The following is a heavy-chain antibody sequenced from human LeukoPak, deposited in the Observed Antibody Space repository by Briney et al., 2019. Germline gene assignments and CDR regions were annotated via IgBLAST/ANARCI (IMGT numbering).Heavy chain of an antibody. CDR3: ARGSVGTNWFDP. J-gene: IGHJ5*02. D-gene: IGHD2-2*01. CDR2: IGTAGDT. CDR1: GFTFSSYD. Sequence: GGSLRLSCAASGFTFSSYDMHWVRQATGKGLEWVSAIGTAGDTYYPGSVKGRFTISRENAKNSLYLQMNSLRAGDTAVYYCARGSVGTNWFDPWGQGTLVTVSS. V-gene: IGHV3-13*01.